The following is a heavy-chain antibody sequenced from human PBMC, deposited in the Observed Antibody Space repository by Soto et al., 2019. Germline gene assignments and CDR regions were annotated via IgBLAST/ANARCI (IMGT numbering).Heavy chain of an antibody. Sequence: EVQLVESGGGLVKPGGSLRLSCAASGFTFSNTWMSWVRQAPGKGLEWVGRIKSKTDGGTTDYAAPVKGRFTISRDDSKNTLYLQMNSLRAEDTAVYYCARDYGVELYGMDVWGQGTTVTVSS. CDR3: ARDYGVELYGMDV. J-gene: IGHJ6*02. D-gene: IGHD1-26*01. CDR1: GFTFSNTW. V-gene: IGHV3-15*01. CDR2: IKSKTDGGTT.